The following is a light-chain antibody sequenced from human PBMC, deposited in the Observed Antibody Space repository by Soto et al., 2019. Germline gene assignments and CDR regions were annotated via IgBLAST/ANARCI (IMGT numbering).Light chain of an antibody. J-gene: IGKJ2*01. Sequence: DIVMTQSPDSLAVSLGERATINCKSSQSVLYSSNNKNYLAWYQQKPGQPPKLLIHWASTRESGVPDRFSGSGSGTDFTLTISRLQAEDVAVYYCQQYYDTRTFGQGTKLEIK. CDR3: QQYYDTRT. CDR1: QSVLYSSNNKNY. V-gene: IGKV4-1*01. CDR2: WAS.